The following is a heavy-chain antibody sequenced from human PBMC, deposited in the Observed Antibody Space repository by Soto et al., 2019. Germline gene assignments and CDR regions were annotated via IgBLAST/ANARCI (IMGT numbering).Heavy chain of an antibody. Sequence: SETLSLTCTVSGGSFTSTNYFWVWIRQPPGKGLEWIGYMYYNGNTFYSPSLKSRVTMSVDTSKRQFSLDLSSVTAADTAMYYCARLQMYDSRAAPTPIFHPWGLGAMVTV. V-gene: IGHV4-39*01. CDR1: GGSFTSTNYF. CDR2: MYYNGNT. J-gene: IGHJ1*01. CDR3: ARLQMYDSRAAPTPIFHP. D-gene: IGHD3-22*01.